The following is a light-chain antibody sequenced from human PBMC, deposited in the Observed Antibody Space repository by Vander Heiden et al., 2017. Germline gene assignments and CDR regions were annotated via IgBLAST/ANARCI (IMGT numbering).Light chain of an antibody. CDR3: QQSYSTPRT. V-gene: IGKV1-39*01. J-gene: IGKJ2*02. CDR1: QSISSY. CDR2: TAS. Sequence: DIQPTQSPSSLSASVGDRVTMTCRASQSISSYLNWYQQKPGKAPKLLIYTASSLQSGVPSRFSGSGSGTDFTLTISSLQPEDFATYFCQQSYSTPRTFGQGTNLEIK.